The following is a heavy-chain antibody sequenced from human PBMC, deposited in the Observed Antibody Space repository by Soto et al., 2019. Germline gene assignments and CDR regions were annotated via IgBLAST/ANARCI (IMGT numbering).Heavy chain of an antibody. CDR1: GGSISSGGYS. Sequence: LSLTCTVSGGSISSGGYSWSWIRQHPGKGLEWIGYIYYSGSTYYNPSLKSRVIISVDTSKNQFSLKPSSVTAADTAVYYCARGINRGRSYSDYWGQGTLDTVSS. CDR2: IYYSGST. V-gene: IGHV4-31*03. D-gene: IGHD3-10*01. CDR3: ARGINRGRSYSDY. J-gene: IGHJ4*02.